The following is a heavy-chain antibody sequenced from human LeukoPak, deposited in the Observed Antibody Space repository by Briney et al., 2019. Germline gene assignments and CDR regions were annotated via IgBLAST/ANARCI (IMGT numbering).Heavy chain of an antibody. CDR1: GYTFTCYY. CDR2: MNPNSGDT. V-gene: IGHV1-2*02. CDR3: ARERSSGYNDAFDI. D-gene: IGHD3-22*01. Sequence: ASVKVSCKASGYTFTCYYMHWVRQAPGQGLEWMGWMNPNSGDTNHAQKFQGRVTMTRDMSTSTVYMELSSLRSEDTAVYYCARERSSGYNDAFDIWGQGTMVTVSS. J-gene: IGHJ3*02.